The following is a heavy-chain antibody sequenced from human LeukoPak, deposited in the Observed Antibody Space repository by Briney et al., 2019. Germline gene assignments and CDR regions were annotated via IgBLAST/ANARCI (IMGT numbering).Heavy chain of an antibody. J-gene: IGHJ4*02. D-gene: IGHD3-10*02. CDR3: ARGTMFPYYFDY. CDR1: GFTFSSYW. V-gene: IGHV3-7*01. Sequence: PGGSLRLSCAASGFTFSSYWMSWVRQAPGKGLEWVANIKQDGREKYYVDSVKGRFTISRDNAKNSLYLQMNSLRAVDTAVYYCARGTMFPYYFDYWGQGTLVTVSS. CDR2: IKQDGREK.